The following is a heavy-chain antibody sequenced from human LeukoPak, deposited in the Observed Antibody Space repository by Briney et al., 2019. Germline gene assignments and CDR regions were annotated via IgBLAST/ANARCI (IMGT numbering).Heavy chain of an antibody. V-gene: IGHV4-59*12. CDR1: GGSITSYY. D-gene: IGHD2-15*01. CDR3: ARAGWYTLDN. CDR2: IYYSGST. Sequence: SETLSLTCTVSGGSITSYYWSWFRQPPGKGLDWIGYIYYSGSTNYNPSLKSRVTISVDTSKNQFSLKMSSMTAADTAVYYCARAGWYTLDNWGQGTLVTVSS. J-gene: IGHJ4*02.